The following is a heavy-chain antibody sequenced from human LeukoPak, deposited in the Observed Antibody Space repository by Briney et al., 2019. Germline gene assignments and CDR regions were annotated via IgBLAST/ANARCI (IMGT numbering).Heavy chain of an antibody. CDR1: GFTFSSFE. CDR3: ARDHRPIDY. CDR2: ITTSGSTI. J-gene: IGHJ4*02. Sequence: GGSLRLSCAASGFTFSSFEMNWVRQAPGKGLEWVSYITTSGSTIKYADSVKGRFTISRDNAKNSLYLQMNSLRAEDTVVYYCARDHRPIDYWGQGTLVTVSS. V-gene: IGHV3-48*03.